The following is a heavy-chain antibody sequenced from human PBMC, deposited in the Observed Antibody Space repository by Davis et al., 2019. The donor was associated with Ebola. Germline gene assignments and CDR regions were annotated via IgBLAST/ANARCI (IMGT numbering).Heavy chain of an antibody. J-gene: IGHJ3*02. CDR2: INPNSGGS. D-gene: IGHD5-24*01. CDR1: GFTSSDYY. CDR3: ATQMGRIAPRPAFNI. V-gene: IGHV1-2*02. Sequence: ASVKVSCKASGFTSSDYYMNWVRQAPGQGLEWMGWINPNSGGSASTQKFQGRLTMTSDTSISTAYLDLGSLQSGDTAVYYCATQMGRIAPRPAFNIWGQGTLVSVSS.